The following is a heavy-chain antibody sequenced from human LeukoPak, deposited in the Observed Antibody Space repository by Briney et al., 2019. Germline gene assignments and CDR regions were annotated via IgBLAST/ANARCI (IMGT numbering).Heavy chain of an antibody. Sequence: SETLSLTCAVSGGSISSSNWWNWVRQPPGKGLEWIGEIYHSGSTNYNPSLKTRVTISVDKSKNRFSLKLTSVTAADTAVYYCARASVAAPFFDYWGQGTLVTVSS. J-gene: IGHJ4*02. CDR2: IYHSGST. CDR3: ARASVAAPFFDY. V-gene: IGHV4-4*02. D-gene: IGHD6-6*01. CDR1: GGSISSSNW.